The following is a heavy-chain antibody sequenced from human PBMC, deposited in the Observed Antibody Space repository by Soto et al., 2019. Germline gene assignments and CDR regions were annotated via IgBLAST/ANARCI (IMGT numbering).Heavy chain of an antibody. CDR1: GFTFSKFE. CDR3: ARVSQSFIEYFQH. V-gene: IGHV3-48*03. J-gene: IGHJ1*01. Sequence: GGSLRLSCAASGFTFSKFEMNWFRQAPGKGLEWISYISSTGSTIHYADSVKGRFTIPRDNAKNSLYLQMNSLRVEDTAVYYCARVSQSFIEYFQHWGQGTLVTVSS. D-gene: IGHD6-19*01. CDR2: ISSTGSTI.